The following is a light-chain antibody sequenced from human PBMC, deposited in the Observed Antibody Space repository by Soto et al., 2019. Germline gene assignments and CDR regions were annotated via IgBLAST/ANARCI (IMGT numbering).Light chain of an antibody. CDR1: QRISTY. V-gene: IGKV1-39*01. Sequence: DIQMTQSPSSLSASVGDRVTITCRASQRISTYLNWYQQKPGRAPHLLIYSASTLESGVPSRFRASGSGTDFTLTIDNLQPEDFATYYCQQSYSSPALTFGGGTRVDI. J-gene: IGKJ4*01. CDR2: SAS. CDR3: QQSYSSPALT.